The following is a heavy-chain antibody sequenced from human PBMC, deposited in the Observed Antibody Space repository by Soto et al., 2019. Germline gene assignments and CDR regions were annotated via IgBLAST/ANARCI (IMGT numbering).Heavy chain of an antibody. V-gene: IGHV4-61*01. CDR1: GGSVSSGSYY. D-gene: IGHD2-15*01. J-gene: IGHJ5*02. CDR3: ARGGYCSGGSCGRFDP. Sequence: QVQLQESGPGLVKPSETLSLTCTVSGGSVSSGSYYWSWIRQPPGKGLELIGYIYYSGSTNYNPSLKSRVTISVDTSKNQFSLKLSSVTAADTAVYYCARGGYCSGGSCGRFDPWGQGTLVTVSS. CDR2: IYYSGST.